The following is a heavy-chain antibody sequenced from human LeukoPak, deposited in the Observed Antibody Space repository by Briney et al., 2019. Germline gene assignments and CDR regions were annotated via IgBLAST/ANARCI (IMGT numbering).Heavy chain of an antibody. CDR2: INPNSGGT. V-gene: IGHV1-2*02. CDR1: GYTFTGYY. Sequence: VASVKVSCKASGYTFTGYYMHWVRQAPGQGLEWMGWINPNSGGTNYAQKFQGRVTMTGDTSISTAYMELSRLRSDDTAVYYCARDDGAAANFNYWGQGTLVTVSS. CDR3: ARDDGAAANFNY. J-gene: IGHJ4*02. D-gene: IGHD2-2*01.